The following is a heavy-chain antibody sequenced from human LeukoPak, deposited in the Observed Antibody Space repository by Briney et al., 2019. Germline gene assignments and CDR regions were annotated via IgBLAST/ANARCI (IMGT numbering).Heavy chain of an antibody. J-gene: IGHJ4*02. D-gene: IGHD2-15*01. CDR1: GFTFGDYA. CDR2: IRSKAYGGTT. Sequence: QTGGSLRLSCTASGFTFGDYAMSWVRQAPGKGLEWVGFIRSKAYGGTTEYAASVKGRFTISRDDSKSIAYLQMNSLKTEDTAVYYCSTGTAPTPSGLGSCSGGSCYSFDYWGQGTLVTVSS. CDR3: STGTAPTPSGLGSCSGGSCYSFDY. V-gene: IGHV3-49*04.